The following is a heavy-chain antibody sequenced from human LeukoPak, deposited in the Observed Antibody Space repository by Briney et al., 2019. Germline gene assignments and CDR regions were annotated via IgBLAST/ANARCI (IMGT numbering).Heavy chain of an antibody. J-gene: IGHJ4*02. CDR1: GGSFSNYY. Sequence: PSETLPLTCAAYGGSFSNYYWSWIRQPPGKGLEWIGEINHSGSTNYNLSLKSRVTISVDTSKKQFSLKVRSVTAADTAVYYCARGYPAAGFSYWGQGTLVTVSS. CDR3: ARGYPAAGFSY. V-gene: IGHV4-34*01. D-gene: IGHD6-13*01. CDR2: INHSGST.